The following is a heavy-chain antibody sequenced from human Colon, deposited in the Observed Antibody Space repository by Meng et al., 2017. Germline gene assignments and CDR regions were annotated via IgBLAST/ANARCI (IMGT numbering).Heavy chain of an antibody. CDR2: ISASIGKT. CDR3: ARAHRWLEVDY. Sequence: ASAKVSCKASGYTFNSYGISWVRQAPGQGLEWMGWISASIGKTNYAQKFQGRVTMTTDTSTSTAYMELRSLKSDDTAVYYCARAHRWLEVDYWGQGTLVTVSS. J-gene: IGHJ4*02. V-gene: IGHV1-18*01. CDR1: GYTFNSYG. D-gene: IGHD6-19*01.